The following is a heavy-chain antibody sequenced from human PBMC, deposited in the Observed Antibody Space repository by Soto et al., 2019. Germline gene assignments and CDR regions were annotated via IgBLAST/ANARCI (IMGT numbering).Heavy chain of an antibody. CDR3: ARHPGGGNWLDP. CDR2: IRSKTDGGTA. V-gene: IGHV3-15*07. CDR1: GFTFSNAW. D-gene: IGHD3-16*01. Sequence: EVQLVESGGGLVKPGGSLRLSCAASGFTFSNAWMNWVRQAPGKGLEWVGRIRSKTDGGTADYAGPVQGRFTISRDDSKNTLYLQINSLKSEDTAVYFCARHPGGGNWLDPWGQGTLVTVSS. J-gene: IGHJ5*02.